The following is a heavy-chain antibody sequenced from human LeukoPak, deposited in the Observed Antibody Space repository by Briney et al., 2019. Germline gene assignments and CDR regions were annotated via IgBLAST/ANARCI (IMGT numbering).Heavy chain of an antibody. CDR3: ARAGSGSYRDAFDI. D-gene: IGHD1-26*01. Sequence: SETLSLTCTVSGGSISSYYWSWIRQPPGKGLERIGYIYYSGSTNYNPSLKSRVTISVDTSKNQFSLKLSSVTAADTAVYYCARAGSGSYRDAFDIWGQGTMVTVSS. CDR1: GGSISSYY. CDR2: IYYSGST. J-gene: IGHJ3*02. V-gene: IGHV4-59*01.